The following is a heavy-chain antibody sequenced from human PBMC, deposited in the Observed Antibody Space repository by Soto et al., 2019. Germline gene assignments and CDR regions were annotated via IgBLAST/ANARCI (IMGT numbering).Heavy chain of an antibody. V-gene: IGHV1-18*01. Sequence: ASVKVSCKTSGYTFSSYGFSWVRQAPGQGLEWIGWISGYNGNTNYAQRFQGRVTMTTDTSTSTAYMELRSLRSDDTAVYYCAREGQLDYWGQGTLVTVSS. J-gene: IGHJ4*02. CDR2: ISGYNGNT. D-gene: IGHD6-6*01. CDR3: AREGQLDY. CDR1: GYTFSSYG.